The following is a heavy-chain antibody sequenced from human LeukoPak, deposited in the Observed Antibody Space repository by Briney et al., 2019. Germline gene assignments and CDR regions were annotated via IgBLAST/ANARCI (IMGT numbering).Heavy chain of an antibody. D-gene: IGHD3-16*01. CDR3: ARRRYYGYFDY. Sequence: SETLSLTCTVSGGSISSSSYYWGWIRQPPGKGLEWTGSIYYSGSTYYNPSLKSRVTISVDTSKNQFSLKLSSVTAADTAVYYCARRRYYGYFDYWGQGTLVTVSS. CDR2: IYYSGST. V-gene: IGHV4-39*01. CDR1: GGSISSSSYY. J-gene: IGHJ4*02.